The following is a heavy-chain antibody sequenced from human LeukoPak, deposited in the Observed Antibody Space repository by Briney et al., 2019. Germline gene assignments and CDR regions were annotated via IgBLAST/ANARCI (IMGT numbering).Heavy chain of an antibody. V-gene: IGHV3-7*01. J-gene: IGHJ4*02. Sequence: GGSLRLSCAVSGINFRGYWMAWVRQAPGKGLEWVANMKQDGSEKYYVDSVKGRFTISRDNAKNSLYLEMDSLRVEDTAVYYCARDLGHTGYDLYDYWGQGTLVTVSS. CDR1: GINFRGYW. CDR3: ARDLGHTGYDLYDY. D-gene: IGHD5-12*01. CDR2: MKQDGSEK.